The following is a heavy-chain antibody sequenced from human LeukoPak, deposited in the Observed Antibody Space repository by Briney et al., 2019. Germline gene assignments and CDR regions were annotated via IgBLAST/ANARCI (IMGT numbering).Heavy chain of an antibody. J-gene: IGHJ4*02. CDR1: GFTFSDYW. CDR2: IKEDATET. CDR3: ARASAPDRAATTAVDN. V-gene: IGHV3-7*04. D-gene: IGHD2-2*01. Sequence: GGSLRLSCAASGFTFSDYWMSWVRQTPENGLEWVANIKEDATETYYMDSVKGRFTISRDDADNTLHLQMNSLRPEDTAVYHCARASAPDRAATTAVDNWGQGTLVTVSS.